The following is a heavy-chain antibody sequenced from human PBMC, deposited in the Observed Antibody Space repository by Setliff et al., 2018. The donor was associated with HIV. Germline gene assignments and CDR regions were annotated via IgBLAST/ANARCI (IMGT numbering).Heavy chain of an antibody. CDR3: ARRFEQWLAFDY. Sequence: SETLSLTCTVSGGSISSGEYYWNWIRQHPGKGLGWIGNIYYSGGTDYHPSLKSRVTISVDTSKNQFSLKLGSVTAADTAVYFCARRFEQWLAFDYWGQGTLVTVSS. J-gene: IGHJ4*02. D-gene: IGHD6-19*01. CDR2: IYYSGGT. CDR1: GGSISSGEYY. V-gene: IGHV4-39*01.